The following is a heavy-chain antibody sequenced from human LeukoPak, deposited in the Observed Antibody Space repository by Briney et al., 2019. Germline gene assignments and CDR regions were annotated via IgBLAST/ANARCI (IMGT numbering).Heavy chain of an antibody. Sequence: ASVNVSCKASVYTFTSYGISWVRQAPGQGLDWMGWISAYNGNTNYAQKLQGRVTMTTDTSTSTAYMELRSLRSDDTAVYYCARVGTYTYGDYYFDYWGQGTLVTVSS. V-gene: IGHV1-18*01. CDR3: ARVGTYTYGDYYFDY. CDR2: ISAYNGNT. CDR1: VYTFTSYG. D-gene: IGHD4-17*01. J-gene: IGHJ4*02.